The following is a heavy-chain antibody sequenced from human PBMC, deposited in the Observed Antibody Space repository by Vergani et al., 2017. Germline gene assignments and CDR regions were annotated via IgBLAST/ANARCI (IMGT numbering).Heavy chain of an antibody. V-gene: IGHV3-7*01. CDR3: ARDPSSGWYYYYYGMDV. CDR1: GFTFSSYW. J-gene: IGHJ6*02. Sequence: EVQLVESWGGLVQPGGSLRLSCAASGFTFSSYWMSWVRQAPGKGLEWVANIKQDGSEKYYVDSVKGRFTISRDNAKNSLYLQMNSLRAEDTAVYYCARDPSSGWYYYYYGMDVWGQGTTVTVSS. CDR2: IKQDGSEK. D-gene: IGHD6-19*01.